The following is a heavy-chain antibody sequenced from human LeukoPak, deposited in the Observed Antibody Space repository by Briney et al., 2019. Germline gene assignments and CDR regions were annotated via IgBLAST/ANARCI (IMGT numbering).Heavy chain of an antibody. D-gene: IGHD2-15*01. Sequence: GGSLRLSCAASGFTFSDYAMNWVRQAPGKGLEWVSAISNNGGYTYYADSVQGRFTISRDNSKSTLCLQMNSLRAEDTAVYYCAKQLGYCSDGSCYFPYWGQGTLVTVSS. J-gene: IGHJ4*02. V-gene: IGHV3-23*01. CDR1: GFTFSDYA. CDR2: ISNNGGYT. CDR3: AKQLGYCSDGSCYFPY.